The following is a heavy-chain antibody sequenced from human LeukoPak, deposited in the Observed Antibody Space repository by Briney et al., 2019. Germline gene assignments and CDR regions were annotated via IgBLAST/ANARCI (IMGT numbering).Heavy chain of an antibody. V-gene: IGHV3-21*01. J-gene: IGHJ4*02. Sequence: GGSQRLSCAASGFTFSSYSMNWVRQAPGKGLEWVSSISSSSSYIYYADSVKGRFTISRDNAKNSLYLQMNSLRAEDTAVYYCARVATYYDSSGYIYWGQGTLVTVSS. CDR1: GFTFSSYS. CDR2: ISSSSSYI. D-gene: IGHD3-22*01. CDR3: ARVATYYDSSGYIY.